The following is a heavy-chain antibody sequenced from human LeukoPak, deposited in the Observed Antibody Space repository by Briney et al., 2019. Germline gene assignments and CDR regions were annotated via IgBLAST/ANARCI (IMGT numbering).Heavy chain of an antibody. CDR2: INPDRGDT. J-gene: IGHJ5*02. D-gene: IGHD5-24*01. Sequence: SVKVFCKASGYRFTSSDINWVRQATRQALEWIGWINPDRGDTGYAEQSQHRLTIHEDTSITTAYVVLTDQKSEHTTVYYLTRWRDLWGQGTLVTVSS. CDR3: TRWRDL. CDR1: GYRFTSSD. V-gene: IGHV1-8*03.